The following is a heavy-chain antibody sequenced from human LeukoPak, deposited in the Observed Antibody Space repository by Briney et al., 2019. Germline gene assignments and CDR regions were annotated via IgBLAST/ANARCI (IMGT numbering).Heavy chain of an antibody. CDR1: GFTFDDYG. CDR3: ARRETYYYDSSGYGDAFDI. CDR2: INWNGGST. J-gene: IGHJ3*02. Sequence: TGGSLRLSCAAPGFTFDDYGMSWVRQAPGKGLEWVSGINWNGGSTGYADSVKGRLTISRDNAKNSLYLQMNSLRAEDTALYYCARRETYYYDSSGYGDAFDIWGQGTMVTVSS. D-gene: IGHD3-22*01. V-gene: IGHV3-20*04.